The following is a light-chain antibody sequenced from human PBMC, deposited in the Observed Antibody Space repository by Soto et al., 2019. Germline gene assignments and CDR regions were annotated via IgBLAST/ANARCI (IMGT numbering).Light chain of an antibody. J-gene: IGKJ5*01. Sequence: EIVMTQSPATLSVSPGERATLSCRASQSVSSNLAWYQQKPGQAPRLLIYGASTRATGIPARFSGSGSGTEFTLSISGLQSEDFAVYFCQQYNNWPFSFGQGTRLEI. V-gene: IGKV3-15*01. CDR1: QSVSSN. CDR2: GAS. CDR3: QQYNNWPFS.